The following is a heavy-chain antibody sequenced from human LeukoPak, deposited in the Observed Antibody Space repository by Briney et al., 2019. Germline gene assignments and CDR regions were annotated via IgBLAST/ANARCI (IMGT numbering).Heavy chain of an antibody. V-gene: IGHV3-11*01. J-gene: IGHJ3*02. CDR3: ARDPALDILTGYHSDAFDI. Sequence: GGSLRLSCAASGFTFSDYYMSWIRQAPGKGLEWVSYISSSGSTIYYADSVKGRFTISRDNAKNPLYLQMNSLRAEDTAVYYCARDPALDILTGYHSDAFDIWGQGTMVTVSS. CDR1: GFTFSDYY. D-gene: IGHD3-9*01. CDR2: ISSSGSTI.